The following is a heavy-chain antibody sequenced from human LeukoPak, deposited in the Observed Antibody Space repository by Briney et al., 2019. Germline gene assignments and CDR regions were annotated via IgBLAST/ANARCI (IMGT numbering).Heavy chain of an antibody. V-gene: IGHV1-46*01. D-gene: IGHD5-24*01. CDR3: ARDNSLRDTAWWFDP. Sequence: EASVKVSCKASGYTFTNNFMHWVRQAPGQGLEGIGIINPSGDNTWYAQKFQGRVTMTRDMATSTDYLEVSSLRSEDTAVYYCARDNSLRDTAWWFDPWGQGTLVTVSS. CDR2: INPSGDNT. J-gene: IGHJ5*02. CDR1: GYTFTNNF.